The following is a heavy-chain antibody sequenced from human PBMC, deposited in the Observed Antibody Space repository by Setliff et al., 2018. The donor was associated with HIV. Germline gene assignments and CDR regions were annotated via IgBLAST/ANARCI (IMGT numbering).Heavy chain of an antibody. Sequence: ASVKVSCKASGYTFTSYAMHWVRQAPGQRLEWMGWSNAGNGNTNYAQKFQERVTITRDMSTSTAYMELSSLRSEDTAVYYCARLLKGRWTSYYYYYMDVWGKGTTVTVSS. CDR2: SNAGNGNT. J-gene: IGHJ6*03. D-gene: IGHD4-17*01. CDR1: GYTFTSYA. CDR3: ARLLKGRWTSYYYYYMDV. V-gene: IGHV1-3*01.